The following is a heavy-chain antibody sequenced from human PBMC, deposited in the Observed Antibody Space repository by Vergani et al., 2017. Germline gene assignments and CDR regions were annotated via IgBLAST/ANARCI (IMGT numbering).Heavy chain of an antibody. CDR3: ARSLNYYSYYGMDV. J-gene: IGHJ6*02. Sequence: EVQLVEPGGGLVQPGGSLRLSCAASGFTFSSYAMSWVRQAPGKGLEWVANIRHDGSEEYYVDSVKGRFTISRDNADNSLSLQMNSLRAEDTALYYCARSLNYYSYYGMDVWGQGTTVTVSS. CDR1: GFTFSSYA. CDR2: IRHDGSEE. V-gene: IGHV3-7*01.